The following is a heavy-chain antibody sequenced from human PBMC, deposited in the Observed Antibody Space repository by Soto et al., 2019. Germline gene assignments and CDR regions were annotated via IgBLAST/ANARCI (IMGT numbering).Heavy chain of an antibody. CDR3: ARDSGTDAFDI. J-gene: IGHJ3*02. D-gene: IGHD5-12*01. CDR1: GYTFTGYY. V-gene: IGHV1-2*04. CDR2: INPNSGGT. Sequence: ASVKVSCKASGYTFTGYYMHWVRQAPGQGLEWMGWINPNSGGTNYAQKFQGWVTMTRDTSISIAYMELSRLRSDDTAVYYCARDSGTDAFDIWGQGTMVTVSS.